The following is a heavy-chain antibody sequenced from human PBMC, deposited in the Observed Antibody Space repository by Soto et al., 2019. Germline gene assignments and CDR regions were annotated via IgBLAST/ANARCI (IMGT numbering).Heavy chain of an antibody. Sequence: LQLQESGPGLVKPSETLSLTCTVSGGSISSSSYYLGWIRQPPGKGLEWVGSIYYSGSTYYNPSLKSRVTISVDTSKNQFSLKLSSVTAADTAVYYCARRGVWGSYRYTTGFDPWGQGTLVTVSS. CDR2: IYYSGST. CDR1: GGSISSSSYY. J-gene: IGHJ5*02. V-gene: IGHV4-39*01. CDR3: ARRGVWGSYRYTTGFDP. D-gene: IGHD3-16*02.